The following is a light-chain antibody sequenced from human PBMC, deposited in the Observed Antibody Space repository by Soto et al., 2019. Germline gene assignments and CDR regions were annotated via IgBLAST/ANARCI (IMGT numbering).Light chain of an antibody. CDR3: SSYTSSSTYV. CDR2: EVS. V-gene: IGLV2-14*01. Sequence: LTQPASVSGSPGQSITISCTGTSSDVGVYNYVSWYQQHPGKAPKLMIYEVSNRPSGVSSRFSGSKSGNTASLIISGLQAEDEADYYCSSYTSSSTYVFGNGTKVTVL. CDR1: SSDVGVYNY. J-gene: IGLJ1*01.